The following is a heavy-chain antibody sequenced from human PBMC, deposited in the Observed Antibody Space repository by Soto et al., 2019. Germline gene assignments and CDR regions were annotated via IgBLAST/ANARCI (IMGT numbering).Heavy chain of an antibody. D-gene: IGHD3-3*01. Sequence: QVQLVESGGGVVQPGRSLRLSCAASGFTFSSYGMHWVRQAPGKGLEWVAVISYDGSNKYYADSVKGRFIISRDNSKNTLYLQMNSLRAEDTAVYYCAKVLEAYDFWSGYYGLGAFDIWGQGTMVTVSS. J-gene: IGHJ3*02. V-gene: IGHV3-30*18. CDR3: AKVLEAYDFWSGYYGLGAFDI. CDR2: ISYDGSNK. CDR1: GFTFSSYG.